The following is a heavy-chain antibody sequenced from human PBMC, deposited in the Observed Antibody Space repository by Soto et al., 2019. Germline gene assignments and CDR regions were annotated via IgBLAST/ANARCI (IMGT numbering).Heavy chain of an antibody. D-gene: IGHD1-7*01. V-gene: IGHV4-4*02. CDR3: ASRDPGTSVDY. CDR1: GRSFTSNNW. J-gene: IGHJ4*02. Sequence: SETLCLTCAVSGRSFTSNNWWIWVRQPPGQGLEWIGEIYRTGSTNYNPSLKRRCTISLDKSENQFSLKVTSLTAADTAVYYCASRDPGTSVDYWGQETLVTVSS. CDR2: IYRTGST.